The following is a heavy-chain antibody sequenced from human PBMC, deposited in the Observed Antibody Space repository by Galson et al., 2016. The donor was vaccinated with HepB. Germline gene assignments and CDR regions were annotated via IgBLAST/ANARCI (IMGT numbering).Heavy chain of an antibody. D-gene: IGHD2-15*01. CDR1: GGTFNSYA. CDR3: ARVLGYCRGATCSDRHAFDL. J-gene: IGHJ3*01. V-gene: IGHV1-69*13. CDR2: IIPMYGTT. Sequence: SVKVSCKASGGTFNSYALSWVRQAPGQGLEWMGGIIPMYGTTNYAQKFQGRVTITADASTGTASVDLSSLRSDDTAVYYCARVLGYCRGATCSDRHAFDLWGQGTMVTVSS.